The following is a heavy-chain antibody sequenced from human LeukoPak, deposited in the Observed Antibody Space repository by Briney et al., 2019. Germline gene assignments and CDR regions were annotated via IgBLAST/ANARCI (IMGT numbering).Heavy chain of an antibody. J-gene: IGHJ1*01. Sequence: GGSLRLSCAASGFTFSSYWMTWVRQAPGKGLEWVANIKPDGSEKYYADSMKGRFTVSRDNAKNSLYLQINGLRAEDTAVYYCARDQVYSGSYLRYFQQWGQGTLVTVSS. D-gene: IGHD1-26*01. CDR3: ARDQVYSGSYLRYFQQ. CDR1: GFTFSSYW. CDR2: IKPDGSEK. V-gene: IGHV3-7*03.